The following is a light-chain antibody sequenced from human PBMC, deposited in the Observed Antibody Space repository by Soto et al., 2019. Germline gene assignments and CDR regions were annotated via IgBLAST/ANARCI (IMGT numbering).Light chain of an antibody. V-gene: IGKV3-20*01. J-gene: IGKJ1*01. Sequence: EIVLTQSPGTLSLSPGERATLSCRASQSVSSSYLAWYQQKPGQARRLLIDGASSRATGIPDRGSGSGSGADFTLTISRLEHEDFAVYYCQKYGSCPLTFGQGTKVEIK. CDR2: GAS. CDR3: QKYGSCPLT. CDR1: QSVSSSY.